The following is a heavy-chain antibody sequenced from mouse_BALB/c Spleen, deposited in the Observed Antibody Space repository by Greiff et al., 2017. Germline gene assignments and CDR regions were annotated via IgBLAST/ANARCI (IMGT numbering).Heavy chain of an antibody. CDR3: ARQGAMITYYAMDY. CDR1: GFTFSSYG. V-gene: IGHV5-6*01. D-gene: IGHD2-4*01. J-gene: IGHJ4*01. CDR2: ISSGGSYT. Sequence: EVQGVESGGDLVKPGGSLKLSCAASGFTFSSYGMSWVRQTPDKRLEWVATISSGGSYTYYPDSVKGRFTISRDNAKNTLYLQMSSLKSEDTAMYYCARQGAMITYYAMDYWGQGTSVTVSS.